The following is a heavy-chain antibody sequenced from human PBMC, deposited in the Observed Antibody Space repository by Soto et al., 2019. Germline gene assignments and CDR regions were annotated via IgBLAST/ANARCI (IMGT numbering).Heavy chain of an antibody. Sequence: QVQLVESGGGVVQPERSQRLSCAASKFTFRTYVMHWVRQAPGKGLEWVALISFDGSNKYYADSVKGRFTIYRDNSKNTMYLQMNSLRPEDMAVYYCAREMIPMIMGGMSAMDVWGQGTTVTVSS. CDR2: ISFDGSNK. D-gene: IGHD3-22*01. CDR1: KFTFRTYV. CDR3: AREMIPMIMGGMSAMDV. J-gene: IGHJ6*02. V-gene: IGHV3-30*04.